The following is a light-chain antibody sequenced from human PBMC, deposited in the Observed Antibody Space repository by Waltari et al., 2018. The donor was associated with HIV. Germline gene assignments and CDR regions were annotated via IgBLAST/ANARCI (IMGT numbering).Light chain of an antibody. CDR3: QVWDSSTDLRV. CDR1: NIGSKG. Sequence: SYVLTQPPSVSVAPGQTARITCGGNNIGSKGVHWYQQKPSQAPVLVVYDDSDRPSGSPERFSGSSSWNTATLTISRVEAGDEADCYCQVWDSSTDLRVFGGGTKLTVL. J-gene: IGLJ2*01. CDR2: DDS. V-gene: IGLV3-21*02.